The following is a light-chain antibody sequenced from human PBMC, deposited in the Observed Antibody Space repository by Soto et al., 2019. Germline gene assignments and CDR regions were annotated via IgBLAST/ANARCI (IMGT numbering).Light chain of an antibody. CDR3: SSYAGRNTLV. CDR2: EVS. Sequence: QSALTQPPSASGSPGLSVTISCTGTSSDVGGYNYVSWYQQHPGKVPKLMIYEVSKRPSGVPDRFSGSKSGNTASLTVSGLQAEDEADYYCSSYAGRNTLVFGGGTKVTVL. J-gene: IGLJ2*01. CDR1: SSDVGGYNY. V-gene: IGLV2-8*01.